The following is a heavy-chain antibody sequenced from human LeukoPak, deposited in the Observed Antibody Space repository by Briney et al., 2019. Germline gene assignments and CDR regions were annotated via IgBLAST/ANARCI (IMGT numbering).Heavy chain of an antibody. V-gene: IGHV3-23*01. CDR3: AKARIIGVGWAQFDS. D-gene: IGHD2-21*01. J-gene: IGHJ4*02. CDR2: FDGNAHGT. CDR1: GFTFSQFG. Sequence: GGSLRLSCATSGFTFSQFGMTWVRQPPGKGLEWVASFDGNAHGTYFADSVKGRCTISSDNSKNIVYLQMNSLRADDTAIYYCAKARIIGVGWAQFDSWGQGSLVTVSS.